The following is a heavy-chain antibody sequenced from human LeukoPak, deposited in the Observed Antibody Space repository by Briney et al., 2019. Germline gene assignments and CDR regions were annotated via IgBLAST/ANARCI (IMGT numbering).Heavy chain of an antibody. CDR1: GFTFSDHY. J-gene: IGHJ6*02. D-gene: IGHD6-6*01. CDR2: IKNKAQNYGT. Sequence: GGSLRLSCAASGFTFSDHYMDWVRQAPGKGLEWVGLIKNKAQNYGTEYAASVKGRLTISRDDSKNSVYLQINSLKTEDTAVYYCARSTLSSLDVWGQGTTVTVSS. CDR3: ARSTLSSLDV. V-gene: IGHV3-72*01.